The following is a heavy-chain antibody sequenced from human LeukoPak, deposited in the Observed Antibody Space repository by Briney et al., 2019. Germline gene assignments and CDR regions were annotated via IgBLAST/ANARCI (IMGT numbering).Heavy chain of an antibody. D-gene: IGHD3-16*01. CDR3: TRVFTSERNFGYYFDY. J-gene: IGHJ4*02. Sequence: ASVKVSCKASGYTFTSYGISWVRQAPGQGLEWMGWISAYNGNTNYAQKLQGRVTMTTDTSTSTAYMELRSLRSDDTAVYYCTRVFTSERNFGYYFDYWGQGTLVTVSS. V-gene: IGHV1-18*04. CDR2: ISAYNGNT. CDR1: GYTFTSYG.